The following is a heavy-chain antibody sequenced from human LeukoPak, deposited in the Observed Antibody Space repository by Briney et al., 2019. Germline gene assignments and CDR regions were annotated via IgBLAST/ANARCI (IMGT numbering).Heavy chain of an antibody. CDR3: ACPSAAATYYYGMDV. J-gene: IGHJ6*02. CDR2: INHSGST. CDR1: GGSFSGYY. D-gene: IGHD2-2*01. Sequence: PSETLSLTCAVYGGSFSGYYWSWIRQPPGKGLEWIGEINHSGSTNYNPSLKSRVTISVDTSKNQFSLKLSSVTAADTAVYYCACPSAAATYYYGMDVWGQGTTVTVSS. V-gene: IGHV4-34*01.